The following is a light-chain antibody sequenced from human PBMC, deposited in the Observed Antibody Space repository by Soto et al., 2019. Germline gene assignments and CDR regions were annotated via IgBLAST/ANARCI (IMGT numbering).Light chain of an antibody. CDR3: SSYTSSSTRV. CDR1: SSDVGGYNY. V-gene: IGLV2-14*01. Sequence: QSALTQPASVSGSPGQSITISCPGNSSDVGGYNYVSWYQQHPGKAPKLMIYEVSNRPSGVSNRFSGSKSGNTASLTISGLQAEDEADYYCSSYTSSSTRVFGTGTKLTFL. J-gene: IGLJ1*01. CDR2: EVS.